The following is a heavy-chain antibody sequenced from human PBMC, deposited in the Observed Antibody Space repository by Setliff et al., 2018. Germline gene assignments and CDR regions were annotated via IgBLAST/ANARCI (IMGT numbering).Heavy chain of an antibody. J-gene: IGHJ3*02. V-gene: IGHV4-59*11. CDR3: TREAREILSVGTDAFDI. D-gene: IGHD6-13*01. CDR2: IFYSGSN. CDR1: GVSIGSHF. Sequence: SETLSLTCTVSGVSIGSHFWGWIRQPPGKGLEWIGNIFYSGSNKYNPSRMSRVTMSIDTSRNQFSLKVKYVTAADTALYCCTREAREILSVGTDAFDIWGQGTMVTGSS.